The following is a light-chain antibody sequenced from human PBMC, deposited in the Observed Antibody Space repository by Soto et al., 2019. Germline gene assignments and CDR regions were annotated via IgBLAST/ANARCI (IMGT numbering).Light chain of an antibody. CDR1: SSDVGSYNL. Sequence: QSVLTQPASVSGSPGQSITISCTGTSSDVGSYNLVSWYQQHPGKAPKLMIYEGSKRPSGVSNRFSGSKSGNTASLTISGIQAADDADYYCCSYAGSSTLVFGGGTKVTVL. J-gene: IGLJ2*01. CDR3: CSYAGSSTLV. V-gene: IGLV2-23*01. CDR2: EGS.